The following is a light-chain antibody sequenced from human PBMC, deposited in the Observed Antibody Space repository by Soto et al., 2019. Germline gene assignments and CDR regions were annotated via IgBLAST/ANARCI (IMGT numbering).Light chain of an antibody. Sequence: EVVLTQSPGTLSLSPGEGATLSCRASQTIRSSFLAWYQQKPGQAPRLLIHGASSRATGVPDRFSGSGSGTDFTLTISRVESEDCVMYDFQHYGSSRTFGQGTKLEVK. CDR3: QHYGSSRT. V-gene: IGKV3-20*01. CDR1: QTIRSSF. CDR2: GAS. J-gene: IGKJ1*01.